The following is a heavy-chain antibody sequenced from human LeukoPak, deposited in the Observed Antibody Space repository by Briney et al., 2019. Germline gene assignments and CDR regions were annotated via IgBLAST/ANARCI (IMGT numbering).Heavy chain of an antibody. CDR1: GGSLSSSSYY. Sequence: SETLSLTCTVSGGSLSSSSYYWGWIRQPPGKGLEWIGSIYYSGSTYYNPSLKSRVTISVDTSKNQFSLKLSSVTAADTAVYYCARHNYYYYYMDVWGKGTTVTISS. CDR2: IYYSGST. CDR3: ARHNYYYYYMDV. V-gene: IGHV4-39*01. J-gene: IGHJ6*03.